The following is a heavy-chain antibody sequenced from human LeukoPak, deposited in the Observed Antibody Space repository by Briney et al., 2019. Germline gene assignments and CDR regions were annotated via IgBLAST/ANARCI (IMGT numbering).Heavy chain of an antibody. V-gene: IGHV3-48*01. CDR1: GFTFSTYT. J-gene: IGHJ4*02. D-gene: IGHD4-17*01. Sequence: GGSLRLSCGASGFTFSTYTMNWVRQAPGKGLEWVSSISSSSYTIYYADSGRGRFTISREHARNSLSLQMNSLRAEDTAVYSCERDSYGDSYFDSWGQGTLVTVSS. CDR3: ERDSYGDSYFDS. CDR2: ISSSSYTI.